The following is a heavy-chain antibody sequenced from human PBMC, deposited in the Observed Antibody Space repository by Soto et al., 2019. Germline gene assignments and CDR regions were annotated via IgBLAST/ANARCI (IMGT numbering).Heavy chain of an antibody. CDR2: INHSGST. J-gene: IGHJ4*02. D-gene: IGHD3-22*01. Sequence: PSETLSLTCAVYGGSFSGYYWSWIRQPPGKGLEWTGEINHSGSTNYNPSLKSRVTISVDTSKNQFSLKLSSVTAADTAVYYCARVVRDSSGYKTDYWGQGTLVTVSS. CDR1: GGSFSGYY. V-gene: IGHV4-34*01. CDR3: ARVVRDSSGYKTDY.